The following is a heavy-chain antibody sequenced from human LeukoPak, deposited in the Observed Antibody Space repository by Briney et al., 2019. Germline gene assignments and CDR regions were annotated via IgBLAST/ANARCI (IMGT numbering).Heavy chain of an antibody. Sequence: GGSLRLSCAASGFTFSSYSMNWVRQAPGKGLEWVSYISSSSSTIYYADSVKGRFTISRDNAKNSLYLQMSSLRAEDTAVYYCARDPKVVVVVAATYYYYYGMDVWGQGTTVTVSS. CDR1: GFTFSSYS. V-gene: IGHV3-48*04. J-gene: IGHJ6*02. D-gene: IGHD2-15*01. CDR3: ARDPKVVVVVAATYYYYYGMDV. CDR2: ISSSSSTI.